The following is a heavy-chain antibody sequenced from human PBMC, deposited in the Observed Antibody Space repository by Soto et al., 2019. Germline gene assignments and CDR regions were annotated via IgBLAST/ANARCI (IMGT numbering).Heavy chain of an antibody. CDR1: GGTFSSYA. CDR3: AIVPGYTYTLGVTAFDI. CDR2: IIPIFGTA. D-gene: IGHD5-18*01. J-gene: IGHJ3*02. Sequence: QVQLVQSGAEVKKPGSSVKVSCKASGGTFSSYAISWVRQAPGQGLEWMGGIIPIFGTAHYAQRFQGRVTITADESTNTAYMELSSLRSEDTAVYYCAIVPGYTYTLGVTAFDIWGQGTLVTVSS. V-gene: IGHV1-69*12.